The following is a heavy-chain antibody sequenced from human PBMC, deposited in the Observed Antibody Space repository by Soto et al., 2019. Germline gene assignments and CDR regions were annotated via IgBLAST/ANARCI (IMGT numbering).Heavy chain of an antibody. V-gene: IGHV3-15*01. CDR2: IKSKTDGGTT. Sequence: EVQLVESGGGLVKPGGSLRLSCAASGFTFSNAWMSWVRQAPGKGLEWVGRIKSKTDGGTTDYAAPVKGRFTISRDDSKNTMYLQMNSLKTEDTAVYYCHLAGYSSSSWAYYDYGMDVWGQGTTVTVSS. J-gene: IGHJ6*02. CDR1: GFTFSNAW. D-gene: IGHD6-13*01. CDR3: HLAGYSSSSWAYYDYGMDV.